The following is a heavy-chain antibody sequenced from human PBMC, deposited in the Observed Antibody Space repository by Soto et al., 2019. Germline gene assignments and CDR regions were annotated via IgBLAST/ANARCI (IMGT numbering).Heavy chain of an antibody. V-gene: IGHV3-30-3*01. CDR1: GFTFSSYA. Sequence: QVQLVESGGGVVQPGRSLRLSCAASGFTFSSYAMHWVRQAPGKGLEWVAVISYDGSNKYYADSVKGRFTISRDNSKNTLYLQMNSLRAEDTAVYYCARESLGSSWHGVFDYWGQGTLVTVSS. CDR2: ISYDGSNK. CDR3: ARESLGSSWHGVFDY. D-gene: IGHD6-13*01. J-gene: IGHJ4*02.